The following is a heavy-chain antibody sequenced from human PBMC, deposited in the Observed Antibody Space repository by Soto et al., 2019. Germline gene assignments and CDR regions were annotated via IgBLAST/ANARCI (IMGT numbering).Heavy chain of an antibody. CDR1: GGAISNCF. Sequence: SQTLSLTCIVSGGAISNCFWSWIRQPPGKGPEWLGYINYNGNTNYNPSLKNRATMSIDTSKREFSLKLRSVTATDSAVYFCARVGDGREAPARIQYCDHWGQGNLVTVSS. V-gene: IGHV4-59*12. D-gene: IGHD3-10*01. J-gene: IGHJ4*02. CDR2: INYNGNT. CDR3: ARVGDGREAPARIQYCDH.